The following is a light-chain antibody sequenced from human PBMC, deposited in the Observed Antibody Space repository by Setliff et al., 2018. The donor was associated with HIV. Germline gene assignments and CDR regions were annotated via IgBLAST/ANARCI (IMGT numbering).Light chain of an antibody. V-gene: IGLV2-23*02. Sequence: QSALTQPASVSGSPGQSITISCTGTTSDVGSYDLVSWYQQYPGDAPQLIIYEISNRPSGVSSRFSGSKSGNTASLTISDLQAEDEADYYCGSCTSTSPCAFGTGTKVTV. CDR3: GSCTSTSPCA. J-gene: IGLJ1*01. CDR1: TSDVGSYDL. CDR2: EIS.